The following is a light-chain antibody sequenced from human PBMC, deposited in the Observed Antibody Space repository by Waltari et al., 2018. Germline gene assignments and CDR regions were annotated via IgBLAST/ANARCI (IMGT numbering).Light chain of an antibody. CDR3: QQYYSTPLT. CDR1: PSILYNSNNENY. J-gene: IGKJ4*01. V-gene: IGKV4-1*01. Sequence: DIVMTQSPDSLAVSLGERATINCKSSPSILYNSNNENYLAWYQQKPGQPPKLLIYGASTRESGVPDRFSGSGSGTDFTLTISSLQAEDVAVYYCQQYYSTPLTFGGGTKVEIK. CDR2: GAS.